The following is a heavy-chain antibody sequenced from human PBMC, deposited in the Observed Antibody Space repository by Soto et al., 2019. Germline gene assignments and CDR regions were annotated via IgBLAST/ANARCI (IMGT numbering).Heavy chain of an antibody. D-gene: IGHD6-6*01. CDR2: ISYDGSNK. V-gene: IGHV3-30*18. Sequence: VGSLRLSCAASGFTFSSYGMHWVGQAPGKGLEWVAVISYDGSNKYYADSVKGRFTISRDNSKNTLYLQMNSLRAEDTAVYYCAKSQSYSSSSGGYYYGMDVWGQGTTVTVSS. J-gene: IGHJ6*02. CDR3: AKSQSYSSSSGGYYYGMDV. CDR1: GFTFSSYG.